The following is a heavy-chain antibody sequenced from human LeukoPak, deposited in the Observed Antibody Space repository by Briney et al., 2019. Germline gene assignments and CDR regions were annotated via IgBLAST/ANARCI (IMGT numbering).Heavy chain of an antibody. CDR1: GDSITSRSNY. V-gene: IGHV4-39*02. J-gene: IGHJ4*02. CDR3: ARRRGYHFDY. CDR2: ISDGGRT. D-gene: IGHD3-10*01. Sequence: SETLSLTCTVSGDSITSRSNYWGSLRQPPGKGLQWIGTISDGGRTFYNPSLQSRVTLSLDSSKNHFALRLKSVTDADTAHYYCARRRGYHFDYWGQGTLVTISS.